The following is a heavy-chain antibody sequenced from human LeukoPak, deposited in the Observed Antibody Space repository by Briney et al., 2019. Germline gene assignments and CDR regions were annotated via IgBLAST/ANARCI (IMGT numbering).Heavy chain of an antibody. J-gene: IGHJ5*02. CDR1: GASINTSNFY. D-gene: IGHD3-10*01. CDR2: IYYTGRT. V-gene: IGHV4-39*01. Sequence: SETLSLTCTVSGASINTSNFYWAWIRQPPGKGLESIGNIYYTGRTYSNASLNSRVTISVDTSKNQFSLKLTSVTAADTAVYYCARQGSMTRGGYWLDPWGQRTLVIVSS. CDR3: ARQGSMTRGGYWLDP.